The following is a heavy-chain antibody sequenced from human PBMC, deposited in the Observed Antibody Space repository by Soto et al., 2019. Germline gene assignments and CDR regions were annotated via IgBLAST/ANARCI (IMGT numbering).Heavy chain of an antibody. CDR1: GGTFSSYA. CDR3: ARDTLVVVAAKSIRWFDP. V-gene: IGHV1-69*01. J-gene: IGHJ5*02. CDR2: IIPIFGTA. D-gene: IGHD2-15*01. Sequence: QVQLVQSGAEVKKPGSSVKVSCKASGGTFSSYAISWVRQAPGQGLEWMGGIIPIFGTATYAQKFQGRVTITADESTSTAYMELSSLRSEDTAVYYCARDTLVVVAAKSIRWFDPWGQGTLVTVSS.